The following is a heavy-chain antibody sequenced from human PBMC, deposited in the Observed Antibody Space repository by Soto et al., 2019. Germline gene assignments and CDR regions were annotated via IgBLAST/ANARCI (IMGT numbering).Heavy chain of an antibody. CDR3: ARHKSGSDWLDP. J-gene: IGHJ5*02. V-gene: IGHV4-39*01. CDR1: GGSISDISYC. CDR2: MFYSGAT. Sequence: XATLSLTCTVSGGSISDISYCWGWIRQPPGKGLQWIGYMFYSGATYYNPSLKNRVTLSVDTSNNEFSLKLVSVTAPDTAVYYCARHKSGSDWLDPWGQGTLVTVSS. D-gene: IGHD2-15*01.